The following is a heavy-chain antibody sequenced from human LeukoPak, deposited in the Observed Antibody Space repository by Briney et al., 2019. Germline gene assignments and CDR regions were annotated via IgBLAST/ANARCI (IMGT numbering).Heavy chain of an antibody. CDR2: INPNSGGT. D-gene: IGHD6-6*01. Sequence: ASVKVSCKASGGTFSSYAISWVRQAPGQGLEWMGWINPNSGGTNYAQKFQGRVTMTRDTSISTAYMELSRLRSDDTAVYYCARDGGSSSPYNWFDPWGQGTLVTVSS. CDR3: ARDGGSSSPYNWFDP. V-gene: IGHV1-2*02. CDR1: GGTFSSYA. J-gene: IGHJ5*02.